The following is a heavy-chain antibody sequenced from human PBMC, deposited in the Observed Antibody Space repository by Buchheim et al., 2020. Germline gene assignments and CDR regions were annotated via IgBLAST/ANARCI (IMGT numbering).Heavy chain of an antibody. CDR1: GFTFSSYG. V-gene: IGHV3-30*18. J-gene: IGHJ4*02. Sequence: QVQLVESGGGVVQPGRSLRLSCAASGFTFSSYGMHWVRQAPGKGLEWVAVISYDGSNKYYADSVKGRFTISRDNSKKPLYLQMNSLRAEDTAVYYCAKDALSSGWYSHLDYWGQGTL. CDR2: ISYDGSNK. CDR3: AKDALSSGWYSHLDY. D-gene: IGHD6-19*01.